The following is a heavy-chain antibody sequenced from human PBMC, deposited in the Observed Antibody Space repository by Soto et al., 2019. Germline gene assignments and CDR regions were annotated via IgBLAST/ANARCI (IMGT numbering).Heavy chain of an antibody. D-gene: IGHD6-13*01. CDR1: GDSVSSNSAA. CDR3: ARDAPGIAAAGTNGYYYYGMDV. V-gene: IGHV6-1*01. J-gene: IGHJ6*02. CDR2: TYYRSKWYN. Sequence: PSQTLSLTCAISGDSVSSNSAAWNWIRQSPSRGLEWLGRTYYRSKWYNDYAVSVKSRITINPDTSKNQFSLQLNSVTPEDTAVYYCARDAPGIAAAGTNGYYYYGMDVWGQGTTVTVS.